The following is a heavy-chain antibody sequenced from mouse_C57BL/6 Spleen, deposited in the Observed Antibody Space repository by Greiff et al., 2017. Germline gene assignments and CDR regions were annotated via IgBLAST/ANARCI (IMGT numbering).Heavy chain of an antibody. D-gene: IGHD4-1*01. CDR3: TRGGDPNWCFDY. Sequence: EVKVEESGGGLVQPGGSMKLSCAASGFTFSDAWMDWVRQSPEKGLEWVAEIRNKANNHATYYAESVKGRFTISRDDSKSSVYLQMNSLRAEDTVIDYCTRGGDPNWCFDYWGQGTTRTVSA. CDR2: IRNKANNHAT. V-gene: IGHV6-6*01. CDR1: GFTFSDAW. J-gene: IGHJ2*01.